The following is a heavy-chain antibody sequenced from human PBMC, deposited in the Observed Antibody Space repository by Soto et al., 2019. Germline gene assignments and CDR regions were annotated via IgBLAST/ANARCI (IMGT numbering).Heavy chain of an antibody. CDR1: GGSISSGGYS. V-gene: IGHV4-30-2*05. CDR3: ARWVEVSLDYFDS. CDR2: IYHSGST. D-gene: IGHD2-15*01. J-gene: IGHJ4*02. Sequence: SETLSLTCAVSGGSISSGGYSWSWIRQPPGKGLEWIGYIYHSGSTYYNPSLKSRVTISVDTSKNQFSLNLSSVTAADTAVYYCARWVEVSLDYFDSWGQGTPVTVSS.